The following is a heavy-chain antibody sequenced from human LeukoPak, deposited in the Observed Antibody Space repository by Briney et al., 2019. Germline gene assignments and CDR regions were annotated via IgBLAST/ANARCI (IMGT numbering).Heavy chain of an antibody. Sequence: AGSLRLSCAASRFVFSNYWMSWVRQAPGKGLEWVANIKQDGSEKNYVDSVKGRFTISRDNARDSLYLQMNSLRAEDTAVYYCARDRYGLHYWGQGTLVTVSS. CDR3: ARDRYGLHY. D-gene: IGHD2-21*01. CDR1: RFVFSNYW. CDR2: IKQDGSEK. V-gene: IGHV3-7*01. J-gene: IGHJ4*02.